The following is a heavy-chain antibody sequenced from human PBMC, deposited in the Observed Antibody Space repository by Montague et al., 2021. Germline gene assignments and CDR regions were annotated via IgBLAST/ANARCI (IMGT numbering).Heavy chain of an antibody. V-gene: IGHV3-30-3*01. CDR1: GFTFSSYA. CDR2: ISYDGSNK. CDR3: ARSLTSGLLAEYFQY. D-gene: IGHD6-19*01. Sequence: SLRLSYAASGFTFSSYAMHWVRQAPGKGLEWVAVISYDGSNKYYADSVKGRFTISRDNSKNTLYLQMNSLRAEDTAVYYCARSLTSGLLAEYFQYWGQGTLVTVSS. J-gene: IGHJ1*01.